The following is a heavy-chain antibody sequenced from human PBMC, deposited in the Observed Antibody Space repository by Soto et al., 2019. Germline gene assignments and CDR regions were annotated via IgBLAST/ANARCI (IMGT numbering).Heavy chain of an antibody. J-gene: IGHJ6*02. D-gene: IGHD6-6*01. V-gene: IGHV3-33*01. Sequence: GGSLRLSCAASGFTFSSYGMHWVRQAPGKGLEWVAVIWYDGSNKYNADSVKGRFTISRDNSKNTLYLQMNSLRAEDTAVYYCARDLRYSSSSVYYGMDVWGQGTTVTVSS. CDR1: GFTFSSYG. CDR2: IWYDGSNK. CDR3: ARDLRYSSSSVYYGMDV.